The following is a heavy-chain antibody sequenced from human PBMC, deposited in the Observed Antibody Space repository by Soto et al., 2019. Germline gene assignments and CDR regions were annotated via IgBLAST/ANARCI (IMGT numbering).Heavy chain of an antibody. J-gene: IGHJ5*02. Sequence: QVTLKESGPVLVKPTETLTLTCTVSGFSLSNARMGVSWIRQPPGKALEWLAHIFSNDEKSYSTSLKSRLTISKDTSKSQVVLTMTNIDPVDTATFYCERIQYCTNGVCLPIDPWGQGTLVTVSS. CDR1: GFSLSNARMG. V-gene: IGHV2-26*01. CDR3: ERIQYCTNGVCLPIDP. CDR2: IFSNDEK. D-gene: IGHD2-8*01.